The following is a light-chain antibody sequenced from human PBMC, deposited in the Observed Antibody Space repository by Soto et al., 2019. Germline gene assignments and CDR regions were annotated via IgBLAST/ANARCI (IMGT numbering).Light chain of an antibody. CDR3: QRYNRWPLS. J-gene: IGKJ4*01. Sequence: EILITQSPATLSVSPGERATLSCRASQGIGSTLAWYQQTPGQTPKILIYDASTRATGVPARFSGGGSGTECTLTINSLQSEDVEVYYCQRYNRWPLSFGGGTKVDI. CDR2: DAS. CDR1: QGIGST. V-gene: IGKV3-15*01.